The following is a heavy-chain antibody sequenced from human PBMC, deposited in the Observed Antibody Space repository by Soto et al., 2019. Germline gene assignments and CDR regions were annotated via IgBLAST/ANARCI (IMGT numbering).Heavy chain of an antibody. J-gene: IGHJ5*02. CDR2: IYPGDSDT. D-gene: IGHD3-3*01. V-gene: IGHV5-51*01. CDR3: GRRGPYYDFWSGYKDLKSWFDP. Sequence: PGESLKISCKGSGYSFTSYWIGWVRQMPGKGLEWMGIIYPGDSDTRYSPSFQGQVTISADKSISTAYLQWSSLKASDTAMYYCGRRGPYYDFWSGYKDLKSWFDPWGQGTLVTVSS. CDR1: GYSFTSYW.